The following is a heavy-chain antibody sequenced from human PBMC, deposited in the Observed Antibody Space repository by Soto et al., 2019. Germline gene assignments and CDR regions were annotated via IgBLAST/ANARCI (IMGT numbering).Heavy chain of an antibody. D-gene: IGHD1-26*01. J-gene: IGHJ6*02. CDR2: INAGNGNT. CDR3: ARVPSCYGMDV. V-gene: IGHV1-3*05. CDR1: GYTFTSYA. Sequence: QVQLVQSGAEEKKPGASVKVSCKASGYTFTSYAMHWVRQAPGQRLEWMGWINAGNGNTKYSQKFQGRVTITRDTSASAAYMELRSLRSEDTAVYYCARVPSCYGMDVWGQGTTVTVSS.